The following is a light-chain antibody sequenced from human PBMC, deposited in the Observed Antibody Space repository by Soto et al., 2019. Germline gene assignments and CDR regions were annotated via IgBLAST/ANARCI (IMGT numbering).Light chain of an antibody. CDR1: SSDVGGYNY. Sequence: QSVLTQPRSVSGSPGQSVTISCTGTSSDVGGYNYVSWYQQHPGKAPKLMIYDVSKRPSGVPDRFSGSKSGNTASLTISGLQDEDEADYYCCSYAGSSYVFGTGNKVT. CDR2: DVS. CDR3: CSYAGSSYV. J-gene: IGLJ1*01. V-gene: IGLV2-11*01.